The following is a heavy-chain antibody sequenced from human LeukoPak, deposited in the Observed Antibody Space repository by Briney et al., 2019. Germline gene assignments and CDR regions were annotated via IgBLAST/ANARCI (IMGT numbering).Heavy chain of an antibody. CDR3: ARGGTLLQGVTILYGMDV. CDR1: GDTFTSYD. Sequence: GASVKVSCKTSGDTFTSYDINWVRQATGQGLEWMGWMNPRSGNTIYTQKFQGRVAMTSDNSTSTAYMELSSLRSEDTAVYYCARGGTLLQGVTILYGMDVWGQGTTVTVSS. D-gene: IGHD3-10*01. V-gene: IGHV1-8*01. J-gene: IGHJ6*02. CDR2: MNPRSGNT.